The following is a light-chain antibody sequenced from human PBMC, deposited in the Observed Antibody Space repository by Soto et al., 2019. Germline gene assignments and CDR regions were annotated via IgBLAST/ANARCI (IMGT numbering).Light chain of an antibody. Sequence: DIQVNQSPSSLSASVGDRVTITCQASQDISNYLNWYQQKPGKAPKLLICDASNLETGVPSRFSGSGSGTDFTFTISSRQPEDIATYYCQQYGNLPRTFGQGTKLEIK. CDR1: QDISNY. V-gene: IGKV1-33*01. J-gene: IGKJ2*01. CDR2: DAS. CDR3: QQYGNLPRT.